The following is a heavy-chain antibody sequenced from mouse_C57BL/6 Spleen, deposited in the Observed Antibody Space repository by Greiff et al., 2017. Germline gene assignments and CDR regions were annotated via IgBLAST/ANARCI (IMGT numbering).Heavy chain of an antibody. V-gene: IGHV1-50*01. CDR3: ARGGVDV. J-gene: IGHJ1*03. CDR1: GYTFTSYW. Sequence: QVQLQQPGAELVKPGASVKLSCKASGYTFTSYWMQWVKQRPGQGLEWIGEIDPSDSYTNYNQKFKGKATLTVDTSSSTAYMQLSSLTSEDSAVYYCARGGVDVWGTGTTVTVSS. CDR2: IDPSDSYT.